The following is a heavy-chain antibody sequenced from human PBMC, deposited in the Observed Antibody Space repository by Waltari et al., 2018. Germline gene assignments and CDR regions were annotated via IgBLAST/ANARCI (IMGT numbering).Heavy chain of an antibody. CDR2: INHSGST. CDR3: ARVGFWSGQYQWGYYYGMDV. V-gene: IGHV4-34*01. J-gene: IGHJ6*02. Sequence: QVQLQQWGAGLLKPSETLSLTCAVYGGSFSGYYWSWIRQPPWKGREWIGEINHSGSTNYNPSLKSRVTISVDTSKNQFSLKLSSVTAADTAVYYCARVGFWSGQYQWGYYYGMDVWGQGTTVTVSS. CDR1: GGSFSGYY. D-gene: IGHD3-3*01.